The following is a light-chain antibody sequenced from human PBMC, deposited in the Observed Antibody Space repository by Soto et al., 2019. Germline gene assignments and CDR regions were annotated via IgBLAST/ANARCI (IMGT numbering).Light chain of an antibody. Sequence: DIVMTQSPLSLPVTPGEPASISCRSSQSLLHSNGYNYLDWYLQKPGQSPQLLIYLGSNRASGVPDRFSGSGSGTDFTLKISRVEHEAVGVYYCVQSVHSWTFGTGTKEGIK. CDR2: LGS. V-gene: IGKV2-28*01. CDR3: VQSVHSWT. CDR1: QSLLHSNGYNY. J-gene: IGKJ3*01.